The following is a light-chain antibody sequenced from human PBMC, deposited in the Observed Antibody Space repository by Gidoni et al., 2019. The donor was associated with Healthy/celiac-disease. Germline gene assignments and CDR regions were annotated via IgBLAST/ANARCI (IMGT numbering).Light chain of an antibody. Sequence: TQLTQSPSFLSASVGNRVTITCRASQGISSSLAWYQQKPGKAPKLLIYAASTLQRGVPSRISGGGSRTEITLTISSVQAEDFANYCCQRINSYPRTFXQXTKLEIK. CDR1: QGISSS. V-gene: IGKV1-9*01. J-gene: IGKJ2*01. CDR2: AAS. CDR3: QRINSYPRT.